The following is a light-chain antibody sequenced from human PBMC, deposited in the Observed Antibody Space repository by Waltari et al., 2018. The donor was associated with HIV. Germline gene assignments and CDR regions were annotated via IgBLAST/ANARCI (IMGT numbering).Light chain of an antibody. CDR3: HQYYTYPWT. Sequence: DIHMTQSPSTLSASVGDRVTITCRASQSITTWLAWYQQKPGKAPEVLIYKASKLQSGVPSHFSGSGSGTEFTLTIDRLQPDDFATYYCHQYYTYPWTFGQGT. V-gene: IGKV1-5*03. J-gene: IGKJ1*01. CDR2: KAS. CDR1: QSITTW.